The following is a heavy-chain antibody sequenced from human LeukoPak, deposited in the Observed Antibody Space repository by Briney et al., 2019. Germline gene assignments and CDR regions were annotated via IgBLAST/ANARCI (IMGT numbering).Heavy chain of an antibody. Sequence: PGGSLRLSCAASGFTFSSYAMSWVRQAPGKGLEWVSAISGSGGSTYYADSVKGRFTISRDNSKNTLYLQMNSLRAEDTAVYYCAKDGSPRGVVVPAALDYWGQGTLVTVSS. D-gene: IGHD2-2*01. J-gene: IGHJ4*02. CDR2: ISGSGGST. CDR3: AKDGSPRGVVVPAALDY. CDR1: GFTFSSYA. V-gene: IGHV3-23*01.